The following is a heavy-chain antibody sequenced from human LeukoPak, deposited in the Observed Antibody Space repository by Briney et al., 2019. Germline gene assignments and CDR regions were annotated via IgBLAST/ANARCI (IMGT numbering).Heavy chain of an antibody. V-gene: IGHV3-23*01. CDR3: AKGAAAGKVDWFDP. CDR1: GFTFSNHP. D-gene: IGHD6-13*01. CDR2: VSSTGGST. Sequence: GGSLRLSCAASGFTFSNHPMTWVRQAPGQGLEWVSTVSSTGGSTYYADSVKGRFTISRDNSKNTLFLQMNSLRSEDTAVYYCAKGAAAGKVDWFDPWGQGTLVTVSS. J-gene: IGHJ5*02.